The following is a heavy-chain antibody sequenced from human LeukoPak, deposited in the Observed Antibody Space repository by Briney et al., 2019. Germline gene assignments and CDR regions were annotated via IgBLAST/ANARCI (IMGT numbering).Heavy chain of an antibody. V-gene: IGHV1-8*03. CDR3: AREDYYDSGSSDY. D-gene: IGHD3-22*01. J-gene: IGHJ4*02. CDR1: GYTFTSYG. Sequence: ASAKVSCKASGYTFTSYGINWVRQATGQGLEWMRWMNPNSGNTAYAQKFQGRVTITRNTSISTAYMELSSLRSEDTAIYYCAREDYYDSGSSDYWGQGTLVTVSS. CDR2: MNPNSGNT.